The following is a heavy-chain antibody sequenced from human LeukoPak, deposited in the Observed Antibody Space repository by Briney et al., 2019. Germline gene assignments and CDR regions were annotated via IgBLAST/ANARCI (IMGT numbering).Heavy chain of an antibody. J-gene: IGHJ4*02. D-gene: IGHD2-15*01. Sequence: GGSLRLSCAASGFIFSRSWMHWVRQAPGKGLVWVSRINEDGSFMSYADSVKGRFTISRDNAKNTVLLQMNGLRAEDTAVYYCVRDRRCSGSDCTQGDDSDYWGQGTLVTVSS. V-gene: IGHV3-74*01. CDR3: VRDRRCSGSDCTQGDDSDY. CDR2: INEDGSFM. CDR1: GFIFSRSW.